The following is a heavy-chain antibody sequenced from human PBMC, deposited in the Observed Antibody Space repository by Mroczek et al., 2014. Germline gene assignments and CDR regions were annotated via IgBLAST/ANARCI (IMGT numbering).Heavy chain of an antibody. V-gene: IGHV3-9*01. CDR1: GFTFDDYA. CDR2: ISWNSGSI. CDR3: AKALRISGQILTDPFDY. J-gene: IGHJ4*02. Sequence: VQLVESGGGLVQPGRSLRLSCAASGFTFDDYAMHWVRQAPGKGLEWVSGISWNSGSIGYADSVKGRFTISRDNAKNSLYLQMNSLRAEDTALYYCAKALRISGQILTDPFDYWGQGTLVTVSS. D-gene: IGHD3-9*01.